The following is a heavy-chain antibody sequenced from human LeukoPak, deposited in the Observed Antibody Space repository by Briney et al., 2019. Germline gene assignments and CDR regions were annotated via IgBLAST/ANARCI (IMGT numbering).Heavy chain of an antibody. CDR2: IDGGGNNR. CDR1: GFTFSNYW. CDR3: ARGPGSSGGAYVGDY. V-gene: IGHV3-74*01. Sequence: GGSLRLSCAASGFTFSNYWMHWVRQVPGKGLVWVSRIDGGGNNRNYADSVKGRFSISRDNVKSTLYLQMNSLRAEDTAVYYCARGPGSSGGAYVGDYWGHGTLVTVSS. D-gene: IGHD3-22*01. J-gene: IGHJ4*01.